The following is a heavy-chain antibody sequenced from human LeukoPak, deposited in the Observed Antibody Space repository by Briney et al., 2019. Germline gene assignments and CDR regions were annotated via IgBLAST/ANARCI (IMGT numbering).Heavy chain of an antibody. V-gene: IGHV3-69-1*01. CDR3: ARDEGVSFDY. Sequence: GESVSLSCGAWGLNLRYYILMWVRQAPGKGLEWVSTVSDSFNKHYSDSVKGRFTISRDNAGNSLYLQMNSLREEDTAVYYCARDEGVSFDYWGQGTLVTVSS. J-gene: IGHJ4*02. CDR1: GLNLRYYI. CDR2: VSDSFNK.